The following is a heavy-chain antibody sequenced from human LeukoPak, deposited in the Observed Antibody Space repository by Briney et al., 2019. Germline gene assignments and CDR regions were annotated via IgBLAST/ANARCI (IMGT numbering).Heavy chain of an antibody. D-gene: IGHD1-26*01. CDR2: ISAYNGNT. CDR1: GYTFTSYG. J-gene: IGHJ6*02. V-gene: IGHV1-18*01. CDR3: ARGVNSGSYSGSGMDV. Sequence: ASVKVSCKASGYTFTSYGISWVRQAPGQGLEWMGWISAYNGNTNYAQKLQGRVTMNRNTSISTAYMELSSVRCEDTAVYYCARGVNSGSYSGSGMDVWGQGTTVTVSS.